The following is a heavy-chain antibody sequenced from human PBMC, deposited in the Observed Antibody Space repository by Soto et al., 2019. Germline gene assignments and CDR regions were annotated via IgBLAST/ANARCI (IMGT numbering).Heavy chain of an antibody. Sequence: SETLSLTCTVSGGSISSSSYYWGWIRQPPGKGLEWIGSIYYSGSTYYNPSLKSRVTISVDTSKNQFSLKLSSVTAADTAVYYCARSQRIVYHWGQGTLVTVSS. J-gene: IGHJ5*02. D-gene: IGHD1-26*01. V-gene: IGHV4-39*07. CDR3: ARSQRIVYH. CDR2: IYYSGST. CDR1: GGSISSSSYY.